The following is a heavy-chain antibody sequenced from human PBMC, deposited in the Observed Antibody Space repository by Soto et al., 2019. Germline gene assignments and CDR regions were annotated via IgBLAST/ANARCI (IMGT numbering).Heavy chain of an antibody. Sequence: SETLSLTCAAYGGSFSGYYWNWIRQPPGKGLEWIGEINHSGSTNYNPSLKSRVTISVDTSKNQFSLKLSSVTAADTAVYYCARGRGVYYYYGLDVWGQGTTVTVS. CDR3: ARGRGVYYYYGLDV. CDR1: GGSFSGYY. CDR2: INHSGST. J-gene: IGHJ6*02. V-gene: IGHV4-34*01. D-gene: IGHD3-10*01.